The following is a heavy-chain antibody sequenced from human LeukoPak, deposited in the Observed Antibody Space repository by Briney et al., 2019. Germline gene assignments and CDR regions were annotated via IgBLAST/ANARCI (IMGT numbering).Heavy chain of an antibody. CDR1: GYTFTGYY. D-gene: IGHD3-10*01. CDR3: AREVSGSGSYLWGPLDYYGMDV. CDR2: INPNSGGT. V-gene: IGHV1-2*06. J-gene: IGHJ6*02. Sequence: PGASVKVSCKASGYTFTGYYMHWVRQAPGQGLEWMGRINPNSGGTNYAQKFQGRVTMTRDTSISTAYMELSRLRSDDTAVYYCAREVSGSGSYLWGPLDYYGMDVWGQGTTVTVSS.